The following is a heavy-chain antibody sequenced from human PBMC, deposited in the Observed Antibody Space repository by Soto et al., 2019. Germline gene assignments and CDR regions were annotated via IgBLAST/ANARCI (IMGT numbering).Heavy chain of an antibody. CDR3: ARAHHEDYYYDSSGYYYVRYNWFDP. CDR2: IIPIFGTA. D-gene: IGHD3-22*01. Sequence: ASVKVSCKASGGTFSSYAISWVRQAPGQGLEWMGGIIPIFGTANYAQKFQGRVTITADESTSTAYMELSSLRSEDTAVYYCARAHHEDYYYDSSGYYYVRYNWFDPWGQGTLVTVSS. J-gene: IGHJ5*02. CDR1: GGTFSSYA. V-gene: IGHV1-69*13.